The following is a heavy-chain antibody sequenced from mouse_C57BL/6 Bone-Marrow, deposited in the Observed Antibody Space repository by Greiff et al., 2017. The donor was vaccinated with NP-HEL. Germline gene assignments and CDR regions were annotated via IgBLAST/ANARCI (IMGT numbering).Heavy chain of an antibody. CDR2: IYPRDGST. Sequence: QVQLQQSDAELVKPGASVKISCKVSGYTFTDHTIHWMKQRPEQGLEWIGYIYPRDGSTNYNEKFKGKATLTADKSSSTAYMQLTSLTSEDSAVYFCARTYYYRTGCAMDYWGQGTSVTVSS. CDR1: GYTFTDHT. CDR3: ARTYYYRTGCAMDY. V-gene: IGHV1-78*01. D-gene: IGHD1-1*01. J-gene: IGHJ4*01.